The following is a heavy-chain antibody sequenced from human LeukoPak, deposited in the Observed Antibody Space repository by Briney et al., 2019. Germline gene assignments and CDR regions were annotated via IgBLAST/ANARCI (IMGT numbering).Heavy chain of an antibody. CDR1: GFTFSSYW. CDR3: ARAEDCSSTSCPRAFDI. D-gene: IGHD2-2*01. V-gene: IGHV3-74*01. CDR2: INSDGNNT. Sequence: GGSLRLSCAASGFTFSSYWMHWVRQAPGEGLVWVSRINSDGNNTNYADFVKGRFTISRDNAKNTLYLQMNSLRAEDTAVYYCARAEDCSSTSCPRAFDIWGQGTMVTVSS. J-gene: IGHJ3*02.